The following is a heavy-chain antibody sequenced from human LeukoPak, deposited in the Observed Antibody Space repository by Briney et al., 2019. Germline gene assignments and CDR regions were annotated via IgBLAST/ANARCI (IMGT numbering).Heavy chain of an antibody. CDR2: VKQDGTEK. J-gene: IGHJ4*02. Sequence: GGSLRLSCEASGFLFRDYWMTWVRPAPGKGLEWVANVKQDGTEKFYVDSVKGRFTISRDNGKNSLYLQMNSLRVEDTAIYYCARAGGTSWADYWGQGTLVTVSS. CDR1: GFLFRDYW. CDR3: ARAGGTSWADY. V-gene: IGHV3-7*01. D-gene: IGHD6-13*01.